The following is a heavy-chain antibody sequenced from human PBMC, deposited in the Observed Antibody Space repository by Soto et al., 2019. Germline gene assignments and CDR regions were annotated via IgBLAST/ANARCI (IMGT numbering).Heavy chain of an antibody. J-gene: IGHJ6*02. CDR2: ISYDGSNK. CDR1: GFTFSSYA. CDR3: AKYSRVLVVSVMDV. Sequence: GGSLRLSCAASGFTFSSYAMHWVRQAPGKGLEWVAVISYDGSNKYYADSVKGRFTISRDNYKNTLYLQMNSLRAEDTAVYYCAKYSRVLVVSVMDVWGQGTTVTVSS. V-gene: IGHV3-30-3*02. D-gene: IGHD2-8*01.